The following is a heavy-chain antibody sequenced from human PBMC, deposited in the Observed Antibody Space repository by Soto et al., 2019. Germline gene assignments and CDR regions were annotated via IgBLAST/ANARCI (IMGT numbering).Heavy chain of an antibody. Sequence: QVQLQESGPGLVKPSETLALTCTVSGASVSSYYWSWIRQPPGKGLEWLGYILYTGNTNYNPSLKSRVTMSGDTSKNQVSLKLSAVTAADTAVYFCARAAYGSGSYYAPYYYYAMDVWGQGTTVTVSS. J-gene: IGHJ6*02. D-gene: IGHD3-10*01. V-gene: IGHV4-59*02. CDR2: ILYTGNT. CDR1: GASVSSYY. CDR3: ARAAYGSGSYYAPYYYYAMDV.